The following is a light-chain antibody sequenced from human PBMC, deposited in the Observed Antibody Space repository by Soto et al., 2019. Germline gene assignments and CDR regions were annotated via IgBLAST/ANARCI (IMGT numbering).Light chain of an antibody. CDR2: GAS. Sequence: EIVLTQSPGTLSLSPGERATLSCRASQSVSSNYLAWYQQKPGQSPRLLIYGASSRATGVPDRFSGSGSGTDFTLTISRLEPEDFAVYYCQQYGSSPITFGQGTRLEIK. V-gene: IGKV3-20*01. J-gene: IGKJ5*01. CDR3: QQYGSSPIT. CDR1: QSVSSNY.